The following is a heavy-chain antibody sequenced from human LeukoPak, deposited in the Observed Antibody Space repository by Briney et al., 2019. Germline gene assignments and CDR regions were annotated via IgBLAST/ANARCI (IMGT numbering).Heavy chain of an antibody. CDR1: GFTFSSYA. CDR3: ARGTAVAGTDY. CDR2: INSDGYST. D-gene: IGHD6-19*01. V-gene: IGHV3-74*01. J-gene: IGHJ4*02. Sequence: TGGSLRLSCAASGFTFSSYAMHWVRQAPGKGLVWVSRINSDGYSTSYADSVKGRFTISGENAKNTLYLQMNSLSAEDTAVYYCARGTAVAGTDYWGQGTLVTVSS.